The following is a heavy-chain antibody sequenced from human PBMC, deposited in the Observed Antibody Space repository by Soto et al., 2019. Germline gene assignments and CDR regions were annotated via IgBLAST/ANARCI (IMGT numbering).Heavy chain of an antibody. CDR3: AHRRLVRGSNWFDP. Sequence: QITLKESGPTLVKPTQTLTLTCTFSGFSLNSTGVGVGWIRQPPGKALEWLALISWNNNKLYSPSLRTRLSITKDTSKNQVVLTVTNMDPEDTGTYYCAHRRLVRGSNWFDPWGLGTLVIVSS. CDR2: ISWNNNK. CDR1: GFSLNSTGVG. D-gene: IGHD3-10*01. V-gene: IGHV2-5*01. J-gene: IGHJ5*02.